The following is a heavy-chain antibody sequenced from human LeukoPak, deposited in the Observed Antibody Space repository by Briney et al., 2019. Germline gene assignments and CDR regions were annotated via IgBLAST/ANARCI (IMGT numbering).Heavy chain of an antibody. CDR2: ISGSGGST. CDR3: ASPLGSGSPTH. D-gene: IGHD3-10*01. V-gene: IGHV3-23*01. CDR1: GIPFCSYS. J-gene: IGHJ4*02. Sequence: GGAPRPSCGPPGIPFCSYSLSWGPQAPGKGVEGVSAISGSGGSTYYADSVKGRFTISRDNSKNTLYLQMNSLRAEDTAVYYCASPLGSGSPTHWGQGTLVTVSS.